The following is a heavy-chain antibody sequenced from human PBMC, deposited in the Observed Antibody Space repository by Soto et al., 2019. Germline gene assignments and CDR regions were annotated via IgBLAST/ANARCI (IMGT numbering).Heavy chain of an antibody. Sequence: GASVKVSCKASGYTFTSYAMHWVRQAPGQRLEWMGWINAGNGNTKYSQKFQGRVTITRDTSASTAYMELSSLRSEDTAVYYCARVPYDFLSGYYAAFDIWGQGTMVTVS. D-gene: IGHD3-3*01. J-gene: IGHJ3*02. CDR2: INAGNGNT. V-gene: IGHV1-3*01. CDR1: GYTFTSYA. CDR3: ARVPYDFLSGYYAAFDI.